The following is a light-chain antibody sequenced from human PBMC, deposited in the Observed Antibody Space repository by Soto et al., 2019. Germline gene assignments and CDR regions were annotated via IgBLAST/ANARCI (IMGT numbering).Light chain of an antibody. CDR3: AAWDDRLNGYV. V-gene: IGLV1-44*01. J-gene: IGLJ1*01. Sequence: QSGLTQPPSASGTPGQRVTISCSGSSSNIGSNTVNWYQQRPGTAPKLLIYTNTQRPSGVPDRFSGSKSGTSASLAISGLQSEDEADYYCAAWDDRLNGYVFGTGTKLTVL. CDR1: SSNIGSNT. CDR2: TNT.